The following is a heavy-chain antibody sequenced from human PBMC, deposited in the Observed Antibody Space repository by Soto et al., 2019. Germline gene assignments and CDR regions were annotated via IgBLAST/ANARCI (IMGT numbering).Heavy chain of an antibody. Sequence: EVQLLESGGGLVQPGGSLRLSCAASGFTFSIHAMSWVRQAPGKGLEWVSGIGPRDSDTYFADSVKGRFTISRDISMDMLYLQMNSLRAEDTAVYYCAKGGTYHIGAMDSWGQGILVIVSS. D-gene: IGHD5-12*01. J-gene: IGHJ4*02. CDR2: IGPRDSDT. V-gene: IGHV3-23*01. CDR1: GFTFSIHA. CDR3: AKGGTYHIGAMDS.